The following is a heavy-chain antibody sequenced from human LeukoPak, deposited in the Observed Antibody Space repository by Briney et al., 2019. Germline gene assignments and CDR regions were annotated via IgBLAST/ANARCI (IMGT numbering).Heavy chain of an antibody. CDR3: ARYGTDPFDI. J-gene: IGHJ3*02. V-gene: IGHV3-74*01. CDR1: GFTFSRYW. D-gene: IGHD4-17*01. Sequence: GGSLRLXCAASGFTFSRYWMHWVRRAPGKGLVWVSRINNDGSNTYYADSVKGRFTISRDNAKNTLYLQMDGLRAEDTALYYCARYGTDPFDIWGQGTLVTVSS. CDR2: INNDGSNT.